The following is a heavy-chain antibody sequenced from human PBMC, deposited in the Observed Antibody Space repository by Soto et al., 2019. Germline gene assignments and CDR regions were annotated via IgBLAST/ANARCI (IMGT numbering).Heavy chain of an antibody. CDR1: GDSVSNITVG. V-gene: IGHV6-1*01. CDR2: TYFRSGWFT. D-gene: IGHD1-1*01. CDR3: ARGGLNWKFSHKYFDS. Sequence: SQTLSLTCVISGDSVSNITVGWNWIKQSPTRGLEWLGRTYFRSGWFTDYATSVKSRLIIKPDTSKNQFSLQLSSVTPEDTAVYYCARGGLNWKFSHKYFDSWGQGTLVTVSS. J-gene: IGHJ4*02.